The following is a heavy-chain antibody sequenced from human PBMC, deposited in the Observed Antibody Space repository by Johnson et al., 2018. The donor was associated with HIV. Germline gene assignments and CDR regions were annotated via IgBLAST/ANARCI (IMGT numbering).Heavy chain of an antibody. V-gene: IGHV3-66*01. Sequence: EVQLVESGGGLVKPGGSLRLSCAASGFTFSSYAMRWVRQAPGKGLEWVSVIYSGGSTSYADSVKGRFPFSRDNSKNTLYLQMNSLRAEDTALYYCARDEGYCTGGVCSDAFDIWGQGTLVTVSS. J-gene: IGHJ3*02. CDR3: ARDEGYCTGGVCSDAFDI. CDR2: IYSGGST. D-gene: IGHD2-8*02. CDR1: GFTFSSYA.